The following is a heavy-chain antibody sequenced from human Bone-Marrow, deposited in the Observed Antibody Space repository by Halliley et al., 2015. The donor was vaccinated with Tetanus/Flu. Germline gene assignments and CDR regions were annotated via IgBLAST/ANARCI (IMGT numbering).Heavy chain of an antibody. V-gene: IGHV4-59*09. CDR3: ARGDGHAYGDYYIDY. J-gene: IGHJ4*02. Sequence: SYIGNTIYNPSLKSRVSISVALSKNQLSLRMRSVTAADAAVYYCARGDGHAYGDYYIDYWGQGVLVTVSP. D-gene: IGHD4-17*01. CDR2: SYIGNT.